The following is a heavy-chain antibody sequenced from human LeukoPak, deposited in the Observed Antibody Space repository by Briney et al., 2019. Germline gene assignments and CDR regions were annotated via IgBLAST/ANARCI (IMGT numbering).Heavy chain of an antibody. Sequence: GGSLRLSCAASGFTFSSYSMNWVRQAPGKGLEWVSSFSGSGGGTYYADSVKGRFTISRDNSKNTLYLQMNSLRAEDTAVYYCARSGYNRFDYWGQGTLVTVSS. CDR3: ARSGYNRFDY. J-gene: IGHJ4*02. CDR1: GFTFSSYS. D-gene: IGHD5-24*01. V-gene: IGHV3-23*01. CDR2: FSGSGGGT.